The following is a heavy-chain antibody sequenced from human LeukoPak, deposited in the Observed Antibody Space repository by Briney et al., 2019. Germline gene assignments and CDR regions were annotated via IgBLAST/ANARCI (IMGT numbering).Heavy chain of an antibody. CDR2: ISGSGGST. CDR1: GFTFSSYA. J-gene: IGHJ3*02. CDR3: AKALQGSGSYYNPGAFDI. V-gene: IGHV3-23*01. D-gene: IGHD3-10*01. Sequence: GGSLRLSCVASGFTFSSYAMSWVRQAPGKGLEWVSTISGSGGSTYYADSVKGRFTISRGNSKNTLYLQMNSLRAEDTAVYYCAKALQGSGSYYNPGAFDIWGQGTMVTVSS.